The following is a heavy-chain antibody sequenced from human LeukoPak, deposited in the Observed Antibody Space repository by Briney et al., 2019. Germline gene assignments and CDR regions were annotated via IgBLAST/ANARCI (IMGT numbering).Heavy chain of an antibody. D-gene: IGHD3-10*01. J-gene: IGHJ4*02. CDR3: AKDAGGSGSPIFDY. Sequence: GGSLRLSCAASGFTFSSYAMSWVRQAPGKGLEWVSAISGSGGSTYYADSVKGRFTISRDNSKNSLYLQMNSLRTEDTALYYCAKDAGGSGSPIFDYWGQGTLVTVSS. CDR2: ISGSGGST. CDR1: GFTFSSYA. V-gene: IGHV3-23*01.